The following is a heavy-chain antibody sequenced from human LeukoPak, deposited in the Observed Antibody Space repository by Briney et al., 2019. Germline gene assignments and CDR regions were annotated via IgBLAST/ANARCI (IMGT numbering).Heavy chain of an antibody. V-gene: IGHV1-69*04. Sequence: SVKVSCKASGGTFSSYAISWVRQAPGQGLEWMGRIIPILGIPNYAQKFQGRVTITADKSTTTAYMELSSLRSEDTAVYYCATEAIVVVTARDYWYFDLWGRGTPVTVSS. J-gene: IGHJ2*01. CDR3: ATEAIVVVTARDYWYFDL. D-gene: IGHD2-21*02. CDR2: IIPILGIP. CDR1: GGTFSSYA.